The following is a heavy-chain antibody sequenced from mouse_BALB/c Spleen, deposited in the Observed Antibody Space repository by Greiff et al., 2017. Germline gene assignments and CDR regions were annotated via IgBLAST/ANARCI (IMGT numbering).Heavy chain of an antibody. CDR1: GFTFSDYY. J-gene: IGHJ3*01. CDR3: ARERDWPFAY. D-gene: IGHD4-1*01. CDR2: ISDGGSYT. V-gene: IGHV5-4*02. Sequence: DVQLVESGGGLVKPGGSLKLSCAASGFTFSDYYMYWVRQTPEKRLEWVATISDGGSYTYYPDSVKGRFTISRDNAKNNLYLQMSSLKSEDTAMYYCARERDWPFAYWGQGTLVTVSA.